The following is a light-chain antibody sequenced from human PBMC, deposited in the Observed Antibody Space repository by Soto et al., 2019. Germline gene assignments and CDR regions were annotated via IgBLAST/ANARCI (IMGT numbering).Light chain of an antibody. J-gene: IGKJ5*01. Sequence: IVLTQSPGTLSLSPGERATLSCRASQSVSSSYLAWYQQKPGQAPRLLVYGASSRATGIPDRFSGSGSGTDFTLTISSLQSEDFAVYYCQQYGSSPITFGQGTRLEIK. CDR3: QQYGSSPIT. V-gene: IGKV3-20*01. CDR1: QSVSSSY. CDR2: GAS.